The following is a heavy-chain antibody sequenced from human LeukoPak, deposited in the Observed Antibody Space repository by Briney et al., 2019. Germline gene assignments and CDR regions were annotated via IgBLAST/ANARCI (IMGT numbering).Heavy chain of an antibody. J-gene: IGHJ4*02. CDR1: GFTFSTSA. Sequence: GGSLRLSCAASGFTFSTSALNWVRQAPGKGLEWVSACGTDGDTYYADSVKGRFTISRDNSSHTLYLQMTGLRAEDTAVYYCAKKTPGTYPFDSWGQGTLVTVSP. CDR3: AKKTPGTYPFDS. D-gene: IGHD6-13*01. CDR2: CGTDGDT. V-gene: IGHV3-23*01.